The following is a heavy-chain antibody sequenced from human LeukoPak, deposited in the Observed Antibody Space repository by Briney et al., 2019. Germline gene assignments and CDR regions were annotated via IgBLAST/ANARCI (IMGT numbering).Heavy chain of an antibody. J-gene: IGHJ6*02. CDR1: GFTFDDYA. D-gene: IGHD2-15*01. V-gene: IGHV3-43*02. Sequence: AGGSLRLSCAASGFTFDDYAMHWVRQAPGEGLEWVSLISGDGGSTYYADSVKGRFTISRDNSKNSLYLQMNSLRTEDTALYYCANLKDDYYGMDVWGQGTTVTVSS. CDR3: ANLKDDYYGMDV. CDR2: ISGDGGST.